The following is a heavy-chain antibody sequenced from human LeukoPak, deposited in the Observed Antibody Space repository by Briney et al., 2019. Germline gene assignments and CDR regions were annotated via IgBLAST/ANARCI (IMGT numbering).Heavy chain of an antibody. CDR3: ARGWSGSYLFISGYYYYMDV. D-gene: IGHD1-26*01. Sequence: ASVKVSCKASGYTFTSYDINWVRQATGQGLEWMGWMNPNSGNTGYAQKFQGRVTINRNTSISTAYMELSSLRSEDTAVYYCARGWSGSYLFISGYYYYMDVWGKGTTVTVSS. V-gene: IGHV1-8*03. CDR2: MNPNSGNT. J-gene: IGHJ6*03. CDR1: GYTFTSYD.